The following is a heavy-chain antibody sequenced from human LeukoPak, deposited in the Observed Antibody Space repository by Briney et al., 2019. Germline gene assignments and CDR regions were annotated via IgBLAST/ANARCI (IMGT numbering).Heavy chain of an antibody. D-gene: IGHD3-22*01. CDR1: GGAFSSYA. Sequence: GSSVKVSCKASGGAFSSYAISWVRQAPGQGLEWMGRIIPIFGIANYAQKFQGRVTITADKSTSTAYMELSSLRSEDTAVYYCARDKNYDSSGYYYYWGQGTLVTASS. V-gene: IGHV1-69*04. CDR2: IIPIFGIA. CDR3: ARDKNYDSSGYYYY. J-gene: IGHJ4*02.